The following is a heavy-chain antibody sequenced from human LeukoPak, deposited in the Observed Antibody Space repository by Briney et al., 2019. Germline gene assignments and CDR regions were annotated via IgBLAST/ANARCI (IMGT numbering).Heavy chain of an antibody. J-gene: IGHJ5*02. CDR3: ARDRGWDIVLMVYATWSWFDP. CDR1: GYTFTSYD. D-gene: IGHD2-8*01. Sequence: GASVKVSCKASGYTFTSYDINWVRQATGQGLEWMGWMNPNSGNTGYAQKFQGRVTMTRNTSISTAYMELSSLRSEDTAVYYCARDRGWDIVLMVYATWSWFDPWGQGTLVTVSS. CDR2: MNPNSGNT. V-gene: IGHV1-8*01.